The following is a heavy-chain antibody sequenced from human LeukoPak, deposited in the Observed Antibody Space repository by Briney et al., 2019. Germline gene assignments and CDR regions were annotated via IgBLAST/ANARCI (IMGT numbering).Heavy chain of an antibody. CDR1: GFTFSDYG. CDR3: ARTKERWLQSYDAFDI. V-gene: IGHV3-21*01. D-gene: IGHD5-24*01. Sequence: PGGSLRLSCAASGFTFSDYGMSWVRQAPGKGLEWVSTISDGGSITYYADSVEGRFTISRDNAKNSLYLQINSLRAEDTAVYYCARTKERWLQSYDAFDIWGQGTMVTVSS. J-gene: IGHJ3*02. CDR2: ISDGGSIT.